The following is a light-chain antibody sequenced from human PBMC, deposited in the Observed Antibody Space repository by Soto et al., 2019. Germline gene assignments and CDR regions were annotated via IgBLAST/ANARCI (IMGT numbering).Light chain of an antibody. CDR1: QSVSSN. CDR2: GAS. V-gene: IGKV3-15*01. CDR3: QQYNNWPIT. J-gene: IGKJ5*01. Sequence: EIVMTQSPATLSVSPGERATLSCSASQSVSSNLAWYQQKPGQAPRLLIYGASTRATGIPARFSGSGSGTAFTLTISSLQSEDFAVYYCQQYNNWPITFGQGTRLEIK.